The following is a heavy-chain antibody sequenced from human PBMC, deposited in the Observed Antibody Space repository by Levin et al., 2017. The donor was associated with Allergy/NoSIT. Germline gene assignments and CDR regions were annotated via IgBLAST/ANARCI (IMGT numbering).Heavy chain of an antibody. V-gene: IGHV3-21*01. J-gene: IGHJ4*02. Sequence: GGSLRLSCAASGFTFSTYTMHWVRQAPGRGLEWVSSITTSGTYIYYGDSVTGRFTISRDNAKNSLYLQLNSLSAEDTAVSHCARAKGGFCSGSGGSCYTILDFWGQGTLVTVSS. CDR1: GFTFSTYT. CDR3: ARAKGGFCSGSGGSCYTILDF. D-gene: IGHD2-15*01. CDR2: ITTSGTYI.